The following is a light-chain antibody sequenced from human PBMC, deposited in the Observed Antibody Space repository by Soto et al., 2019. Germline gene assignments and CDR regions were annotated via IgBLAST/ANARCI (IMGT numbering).Light chain of an antibody. CDR2: SAS. V-gene: IGKV3-20*01. Sequence: ETVLTQSPGTLSLSPGERATVSCRASQSVSSSNLAWYQQKPGQAPRLLIHSASSRATGIPDRFSGSGSGTDFTLTISRLEPEDFAVYYCQHYGTSSWTFGQGTKVEIK. CDR3: QHYGTSSWT. CDR1: QSVSSSN. J-gene: IGKJ1*01.